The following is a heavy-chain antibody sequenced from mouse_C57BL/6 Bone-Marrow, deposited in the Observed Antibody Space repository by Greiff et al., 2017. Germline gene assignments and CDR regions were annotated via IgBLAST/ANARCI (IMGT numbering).Heavy chain of an antibody. V-gene: IGHV1-64*01. J-gene: IGHJ1*03. CDR3: ARLITTVGFDV. Sequence: VQLQQPGAELVKPGASVKLSCKASGYTFTSYWMHWVKQRPGQGLEWIGMIHPNSGSTNYNEKFKSKATLTVDKSSSTSYMQLISLTSEDSAFYYCARLITTVGFDVWGTGTTVTVSS. CDR2: IHPNSGST. CDR1: GYTFTSYW. D-gene: IGHD1-1*01.